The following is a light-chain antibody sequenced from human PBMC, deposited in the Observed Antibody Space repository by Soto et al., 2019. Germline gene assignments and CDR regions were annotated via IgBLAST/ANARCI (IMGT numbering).Light chain of an antibody. Sequence: QSALTQPPSASGSPGQSVTISRTGTSSDIGIYDFVSWYQQHPGKAPKLLIYEVSKRPSGVPDRFSGSKSGNTASLTVSDLQTEDAADYYCSAYAGTNDLGVFGGGTKLTVL. V-gene: IGLV2-8*01. CDR1: SSDIGIYDF. J-gene: IGLJ3*02. CDR3: SAYAGTNDLGV. CDR2: EVS.